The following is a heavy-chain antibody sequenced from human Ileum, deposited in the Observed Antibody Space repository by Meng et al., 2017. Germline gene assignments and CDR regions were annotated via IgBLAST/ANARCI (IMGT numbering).Heavy chain of an antibody. D-gene: IGHD3-16*02. V-gene: IGHV1-2*02. CDR3: ARAMITFGGVIVDYYYYYGMDV. CDR1: GYTFTGYY. J-gene: IGHJ6*02. Sequence: ASVKVSCKASGYTFTGYYMHWVRQAPGQGLEWMGWINPNSGGTNYAQKFQGRVTMTRDTSISTAYMELSRLTSDDTAVYYCARAMITFGGVIVDYYYYYGMDVWGQGTTVTVSS. CDR2: INPNSGGT.